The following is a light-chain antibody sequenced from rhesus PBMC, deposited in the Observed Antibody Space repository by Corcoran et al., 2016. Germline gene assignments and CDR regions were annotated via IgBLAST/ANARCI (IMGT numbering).Light chain of an antibody. CDR3: YQHSSGYS. Sequence: ILTQSPATLSLSPGERATLSCRASQSVSTYLAWYQQKPGQAPRHLIYSASSRATGIPDRFSGSGSGTDLTLTISNLEPEDVGIYHCYQHSSGYSFGQGTKVEIK. J-gene: IGKJ2*01. CDR1: QSVSTY. V-gene: IGKV3-10*01. CDR2: SAS.